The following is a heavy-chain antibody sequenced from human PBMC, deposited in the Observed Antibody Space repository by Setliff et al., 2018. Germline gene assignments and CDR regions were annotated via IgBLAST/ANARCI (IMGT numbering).Heavy chain of an antibody. CDR1: GGSFSSYG. J-gene: IGHJ4*02. Sequence: SVKVSCKASGGSFSSYGITWVRQAPGQGLEWMGGTIPMFGTTNYAQKLQGRVTMTTDTSTSTAYMELKSLRSDDTAVYYCVRSSAPQVVLAADFDFWGQGTPVTVSS. V-gene: IGHV1-69*05. CDR2: TIPMFGTT. D-gene: IGHD6-19*01. CDR3: VRSSAPQVVLAADFDF.